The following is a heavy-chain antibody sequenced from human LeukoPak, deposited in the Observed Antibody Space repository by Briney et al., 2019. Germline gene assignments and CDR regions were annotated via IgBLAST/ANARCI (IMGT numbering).Heavy chain of an antibody. J-gene: IGHJ4*02. V-gene: IGHV1-18*01. Sequence: AASVKVSCKASGYTLTSYGVSWVRQAPGQGLEWMGWISAYNGNTNYAQKLQGRVTMTTDTPTSTAYMELRSLRSDDTAVYYCARDLIVDTVMGLFDYWGQGTLVTVSS. D-gene: IGHD5-18*01. CDR2: ISAYNGNT. CDR1: GYTLTSYG. CDR3: ARDLIVDTVMGLFDY.